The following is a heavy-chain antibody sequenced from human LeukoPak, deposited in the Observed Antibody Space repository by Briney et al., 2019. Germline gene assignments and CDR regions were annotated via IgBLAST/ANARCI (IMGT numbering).Heavy chain of an antibody. Sequence: GESLKISCKGSGYTLTTYWISWVRQMPGKGLEWMGIIYPGDSDTRYSPSFEGQVTISADKSISTAYLQWNSLKASDTAMYCCARHGSGGFYDSSAYYYYLDSWGQGSLVTVSS. J-gene: IGHJ4*02. CDR1: GYTLTTYW. CDR2: IYPGDSDT. CDR3: ARHGSGGFYDSSAYYYYLDS. V-gene: IGHV5-51*01. D-gene: IGHD3-22*01.